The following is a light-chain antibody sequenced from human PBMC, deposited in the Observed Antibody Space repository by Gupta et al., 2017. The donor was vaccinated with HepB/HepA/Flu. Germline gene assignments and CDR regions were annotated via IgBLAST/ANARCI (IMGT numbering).Light chain of an antibody. CDR3: QQYNSYSGT. CDR1: QSISSW. CDR2: KAS. V-gene: IGKV1-5*03. Sequence: DIQMTQPPSTLSASVGDSVTITCRASQSISSWLAWYQQQPGKAPKLLIYKASSLESGVPSRFSGRGSGTEFTLTISSLQPDDFATYYCQQYNSYSGTFGQGTKVEIK. J-gene: IGKJ1*01.